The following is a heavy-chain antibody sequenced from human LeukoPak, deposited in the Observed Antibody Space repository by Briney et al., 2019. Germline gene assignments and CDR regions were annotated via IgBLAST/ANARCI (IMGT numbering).Heavy chain of an antibody. CDR1: GGSISGSY. Sequence: SETLSLTCTVSGGSISGSYWSWVRQPPGKGLEWIGYIYYSGSTNYNPSLKSRVTISVDTSKNQFSLKLSSVTAADTAVYYCARHEVSVAGTPHFDYWGQGTLVTVSS. V-gene: IGHV4-59*08. CDR3: ARHEVSVAGTPHFDY. D-gene: IGHD6-19*01. CDR2: IYYSGST. J-gene: IGHJ4*02.